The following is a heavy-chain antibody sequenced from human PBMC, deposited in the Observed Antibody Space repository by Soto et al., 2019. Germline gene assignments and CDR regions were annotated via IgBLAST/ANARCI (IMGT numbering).Heavy chain of an antibody. Sequence: GSLRLSCAASGFTFSSYSMSWVRQAPGKGLEWVANIKQDGSEKYYVDSVKGRFTISRDNAKNSLYLQMNSLRAEDTAVYYCARDPDSSGWHVDYWGQGT. D-gene: IGHD6-19*01. CDR3: ARDPDSSGWHVDY. J-gene: IGHJ4*02. V-gene: IGHV3-7*01. CDR2: IKQDGSEK. CDR1: GFTFSSYS.